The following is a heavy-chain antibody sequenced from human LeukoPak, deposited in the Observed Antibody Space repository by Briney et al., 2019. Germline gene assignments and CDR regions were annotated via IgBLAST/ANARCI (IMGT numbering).Heavy chain of an antibody. CDR1: GFTFSNYG. D-gene: IGHD6-13*01. V-gene: IGHV3-30*02. J-gene: IGHJ4*02. CDR2: IWYDGSNK. Sequence: PGGSLRLSCAASGFTFSNYGIHWVRQAPGKGLEWVAVIWYDGSNKYYADSVKGRFTISRDNSKNTLYLQMNSLRAEDTAVYYCAKAPGYSGSWYFDYWGQGTLVTVSS. CDR3: AKAPGYSGSWYFDY.